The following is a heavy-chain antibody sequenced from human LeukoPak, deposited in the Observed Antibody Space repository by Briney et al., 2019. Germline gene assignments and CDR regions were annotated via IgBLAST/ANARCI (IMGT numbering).Heavy chain of an antibody. CDR3: AREYGSGSGYFDY. J-gene: IGHJ4*02. CDR2: IIPIFGTA. Sequence: SVKVSCKASGGTFSSYAISWVRQAPGQGLEWMGGIIPIFGTANYAQKFQGRVTITADESTSTAYMELSSLRSEDTAVYYCAREYGSGSGYFDYWGQGTLVTVSS. V-gene: IGHV1-69*13. D-gene: IGHD3-10*01. CDR1: GGTFSSYA.